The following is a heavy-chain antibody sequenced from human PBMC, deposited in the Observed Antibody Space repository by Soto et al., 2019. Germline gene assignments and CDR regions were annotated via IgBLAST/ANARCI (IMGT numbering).Heavy chain of an antibody. D-gene: IGHD6-6*01. J-gene: IGHJ4*02. CDR3: ARYLFSSSDFDY. CDR2: IYYSGST. V-gene: IGHV4-59*08. CDR1: GAPISSYY. Sequence: SETLSLTCPVSGAPISSYYWSWIRQPPGKGLEYIGYIYYSGSTNYNPSLKSRVTMSLDTSKNQFSLKLSSVTAADTAVYFCARYLFSSSDFDYWGQGTLVTVSS.